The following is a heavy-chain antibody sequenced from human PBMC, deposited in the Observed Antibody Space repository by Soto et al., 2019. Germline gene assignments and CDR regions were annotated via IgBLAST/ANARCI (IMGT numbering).Heavy chain of an antibody. CDR3: ARDQPWARSYYVSSGYYRWFDP. Sequence: QVQLVQSGAEVKKPGASVKVSCKASGYTFTSYGISWVRQSPGQGLEWMGWISAYNGNTNYAQKLQGRVTMTTDTSTSTAYMELRSLRSDDTAGYYCARDQPWARSYYVSSGYYRWFDPWGQGTLVTVSS. V-gene: IGHV1-18*01. CDR2: ISAYNGNT. D-gene: IGHD3-22*01. J-gene: IGHJ5*02. CDR1: GYTFTSYG.